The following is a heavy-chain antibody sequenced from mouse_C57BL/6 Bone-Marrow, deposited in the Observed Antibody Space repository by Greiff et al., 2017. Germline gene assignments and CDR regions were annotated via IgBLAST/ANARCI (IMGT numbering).Heavy chain of an antibody. CDR3: ARAGVYYGSSLAWFAY. J-gene: IGHJ3*01. CDR2: IDPSDSYT. CDR1: GYTFTSYW. V-gene: IGHV1-59*01. D-gene: IGHD1-1*01. Sequence: VQLQQPGAELVRPGTSVKLSCKASGYTFTSYWMHWVKQRPGQGLEWIGVIDPSDSYTNYHQKFKGKATLTVDTSSSTAYMQLSSLTYEDSAVYYCARAGVYYGSSLAWFAYCGQGTLVTVSA.